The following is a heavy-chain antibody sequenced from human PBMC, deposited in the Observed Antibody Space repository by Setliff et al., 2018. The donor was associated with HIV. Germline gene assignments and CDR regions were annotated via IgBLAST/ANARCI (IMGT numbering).Heavy chain of an antibody. J-gene: IGHJ6*03. CDR2: IYTSGNT. Sequence: SETLSLTCTVSGGSISSYYWSWIRQPAGKGLEWIGRIYTSGNTNYNPSLKSRVTMSVDTSKNQFSLNLSSVTAADTAVYYCARGSGYYYSNFYMDVWGKGTTVTSP. CDR3: ARGSGYYYSNFYMDV. CDR1: GGSISSYY. V-gene: IGHV4-4*07. D-gene: IGHD3-3*01.